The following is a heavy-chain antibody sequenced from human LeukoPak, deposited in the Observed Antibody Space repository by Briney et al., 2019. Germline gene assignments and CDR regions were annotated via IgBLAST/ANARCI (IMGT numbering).Heavy chain of an antibody. Sequence: GGSLRLSCAASGFAFSSYAMSWVRQAPGKGLEWDSSIISSGGVTYYADSVKGRFTISRDTSNKMVYLQMNSLRTEDMAVYYCAKDRAGNSWNFDYWGQGILVAVSS. J-gene: IGHJ4*02. CDR2: IISSGGVT. D-gene: IGHD6-13*01. CDR1: GFAFSSYA. V-gene: IGHV3-23*01. CDR3: AKDRAGNSWNFDY.